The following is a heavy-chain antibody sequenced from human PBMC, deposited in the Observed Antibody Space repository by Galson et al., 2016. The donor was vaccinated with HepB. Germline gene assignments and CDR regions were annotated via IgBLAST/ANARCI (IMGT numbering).Heavy chain of an antibody. D-gene: IGHD2-2*01. V-gene: IGHV3-21*04. J-gene: IGHJ4*02. Sequence: SLRLSCAASGFTFGKHGIHWVRQAPGKGLEWVSSISSSGTYIYYADSVRGRFTVSRDNAKKSLYLQMNSLRAEDTAVYYCAHAPNLYYFDNWGQGTLVTASS. CDR1: GFTFGKHG. CDR2: ISSSGTYI. CDR3: AHAPNLYYFDN.